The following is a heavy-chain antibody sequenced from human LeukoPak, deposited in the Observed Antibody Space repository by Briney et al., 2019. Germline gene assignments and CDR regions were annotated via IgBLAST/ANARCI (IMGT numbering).Heavy chain of an antibody. CDR2: ISGSGGNT. CDR3: AKGSISSWGSYDYYYYMDV. D-gene: IGHD6-13*01. V-gene: IGHV3-23*01. CDR1: GFTFSSYA. Sequence: GGSLRLSCAASGFTFSSYAMSWVRQAPGKGLEWVSAISGSGGNTYYADSVKGRFTISRDNSKNTLYLQMNSLRAEDTAVYYCAKGSISSWGSYDYYYYMDVWGKGTTVTVSS. J-gene: IGHJ6*03.